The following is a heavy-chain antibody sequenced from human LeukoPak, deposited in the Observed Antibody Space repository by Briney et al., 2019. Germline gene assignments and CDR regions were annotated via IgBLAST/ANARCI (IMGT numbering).Heavy chain of an antibody. CDR3: ARRGDYDFWSGSSNWFDP. D-gene: IGHD3-3*01. Sequence: SGPTLVNPTQTLTLTCTFSGFSLSTSGVGVGWIRQPPGKALEWLALIYWDDDKRYSPSLKSRLTITKDTSKNQVVLTMTNMDPVDTATYYCARRGDYDFWSGSSNWFDPWGQGTLVTVSS. CDR2: IYWDDDK. J-gene: IGHJ5*02. V-gene: IGHV2-5*02. CDR1: GFSLSTSGVG.